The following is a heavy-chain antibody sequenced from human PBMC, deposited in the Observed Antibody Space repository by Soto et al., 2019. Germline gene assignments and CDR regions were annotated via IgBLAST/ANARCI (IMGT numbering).Heavy chain of an antibody. D-gene: IGHD2-15*01. V-gene: IGHV4-59*08. CDR1: GGSISSYY. CDR3: ARTYCSGGSCYDLFDY. CDR2: IYYSGST. Sequence: SETLSLTCTVSGGSISSYYWSWIRQPPGKGLEWIGYIYYSGSTNYNPSLKSRVTISVDTSKDQLSLKLSSVTAADTAVYYCARTYCSGGSCYDLFDYWGQGTLVTVSS. J-gene: IGHJ4*02.